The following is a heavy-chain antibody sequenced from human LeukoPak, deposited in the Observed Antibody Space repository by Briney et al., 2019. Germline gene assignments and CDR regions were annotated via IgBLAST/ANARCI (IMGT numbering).Heavy chain of an antibody. CDR1: GESFSAYF. Sequence: SETLSLTCAVYGESFSAYFWNWIRQAPGKPLEYIGEINHRGSSHYNPSLKTRVTLSVDTSKNQFSLKLTSVTAADTAVYYCAREDIVVVVAAPGGFDIWGQGTMVTVSS. D-gene: IGHD2-15*01. V-gene: IGHV4-34*01. CDR2: INHRGSS. J-gene: IGHJ3*02. CDR3: AREDIVVVVAAPGGFDI.